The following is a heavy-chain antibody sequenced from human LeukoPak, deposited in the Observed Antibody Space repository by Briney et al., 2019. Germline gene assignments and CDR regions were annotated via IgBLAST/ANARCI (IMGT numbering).Heavy chain of an antibody. CDR1: GFTFSSCA. CDR3: AKDTTYYYDSSGYYPGSPGYYFDY. CDR2: ISGSGGST. D-gene: IGHD3-22*01. J-gene: IGHJ4*02. V-gene: IGHV3-23*01. Sequence: GGSLRLSCAASGFTFSSCAMSWVRQAPGKGLEWVSAISGSGGSTYYADSVKGRFTISRDNSKNTLNLQMNSLRAEDTAVYYCAKDTTYYYDSSGYYPGSPGYYFDYWGQGTLVTVSS.